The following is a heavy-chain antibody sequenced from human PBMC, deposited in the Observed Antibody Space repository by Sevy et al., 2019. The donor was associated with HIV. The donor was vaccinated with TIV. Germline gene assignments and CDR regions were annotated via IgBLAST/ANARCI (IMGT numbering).Heavy chain of an antibody. Sequence: GGSLRLSCAASGFTFATYDMHWVRQAPGKGLEWVAIISSDGSYRYYADSVRGRFSMSRDNSKNTMYLQISGLLIEDTAVYYCAKNRPPGGSLFSRHWMDVWGRGTTVTVSS. CDR3: AKNRPPGGSLFSRHWMDV. D-gene: IGHD3-16*01. CDR2: ISSDGSYR. CDR1: GFTFATYD. J-gene: IGHJ6*02. V-gene: IGHV3-30*18.